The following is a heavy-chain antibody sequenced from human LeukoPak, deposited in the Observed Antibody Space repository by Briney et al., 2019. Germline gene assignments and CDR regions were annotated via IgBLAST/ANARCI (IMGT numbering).Heavy chain of an antibody. J-gene: IGHJ5*02. CDR3: ARGDILTGYST. Sequence: ASVKVSCKASGYTFTSYAIHWVRQAPGQGLEWMGIINPSGGSTSYAQKFQGRVTMTRDTSTSTVYMELSSLRSEDTAVYYCARGDILTGYSTWGQGTLVTVSS. D-gene: IGHD3-9*01. CDR2: INPSGGST. V-gene: IGHV1-46*01. CDR1: GYTFTSYA.